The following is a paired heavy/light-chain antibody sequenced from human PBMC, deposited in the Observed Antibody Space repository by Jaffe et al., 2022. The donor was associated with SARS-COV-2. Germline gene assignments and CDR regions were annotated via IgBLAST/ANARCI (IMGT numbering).Heavy chain of an antibody. V-gene: IGHV3-23*04. CDR3: VKKRVTTGLGTFDY. Sequence: EVQLVESGGGLVQPGGSLRLSCAASGFTFSSYDMSWVRQAPGKGLEWVSTVSNIAGTTYYADSVKGRFTISRDNSKNTLHLLMNSLRAEETAVYYCVKKRVTTGLGTFDYWGQGTLVTVSS. J-gene: IGHJ4*02. CDR1: GFTFSSYD. CDR2: VSNIAGTT. D-gene: IGHD1-1*01.
Light chain of an antibody. J-gene: IGKJ2*01. CDR3: QQYNTYFT. CDR1: QSISSW. CDR2: KAS. V-gene: IGKV1-5*03. Sequence: DIQMTQSPSTLSASVGDRVTITCRASQSISSWLAWYQHKPGKAPKVLIYKASSLETGVPSRFSGSGSGTEFTLTISSLQPDDFATYYCQQYNTYFTFGQGTKLEIK.